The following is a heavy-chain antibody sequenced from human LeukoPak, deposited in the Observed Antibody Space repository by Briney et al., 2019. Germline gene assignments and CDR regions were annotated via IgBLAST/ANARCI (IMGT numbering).Heavy chain of an antibody. D-gene: IGHD3-9*01. J-gene: IGHJ5*02. V-gene: IGHV4-38-2*01. CDR3: ARLGGYDTLTGYLYNWFDP. CDR1: GYSISSGYY. Sequence: SETLSLXCAVSGYSISSGYYWGWIRQPPGRGLEWIGSIYHSGSTYYNPSLKSRVTISVDTSKNQFSLKLSSVTAADTAVYYCARLGGYDTLTGYLYNWFDPWGQGTLVTVSS. CDR2: IYHSGST.